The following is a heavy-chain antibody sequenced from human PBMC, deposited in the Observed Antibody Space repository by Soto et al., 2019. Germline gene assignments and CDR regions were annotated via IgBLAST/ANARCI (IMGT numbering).Heavy chain of an antibody. J-gene: IGHJ3*02. Sequence: SETLSLTCAVSGYSISSGYYWGWIRQPPGKGLEWIGSIYHSGSTYYNPSLKSRVTISVDTSKNQFSLKLSSVTAADTAVYYCARGRGFYDSSGYYHGDAFDIWGQGTMVTVSS. V-gene: IGHV4-38-2*01. CDR2: IYHSGST. CDR1: GYSISSGYY. D-gene: IGHD3-22*01. CDR3: ARGRGFYDSSGYYHGDAFDI.